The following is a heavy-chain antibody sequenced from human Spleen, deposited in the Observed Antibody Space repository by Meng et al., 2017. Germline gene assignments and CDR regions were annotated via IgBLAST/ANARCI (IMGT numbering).Heavy chain of an antibody. Sequence: EVQLVESGGGLVKPVGLLILSCAASGFTFSSYSMNWVRQAPGKGLEWVSRMNEDGTTINYADSVQGRFTVSRDSARNTLYLQMNTLRVEDTAVYYCARDFGGNSDYWGQGTLVTVSS. D-gene: IGHD2-21*01. CDR3: ARDFGGNSDY. J-gene: IGHJ4*02. CDR1: GFTFSSYS. V-gene: IGHV3-74*01. CDR2: MNEDGTTI.